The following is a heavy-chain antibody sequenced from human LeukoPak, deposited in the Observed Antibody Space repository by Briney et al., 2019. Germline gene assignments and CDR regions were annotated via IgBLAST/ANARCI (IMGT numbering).Heavy chain of an antibody. D-gene: IGHD6-6*01. CDR1: GGSISSYY. CDR2: IYYSGST. Sequence: SETLSLTCTVSGGSISSYYWSWIRQPPGKGLEWIGYIYYSGSTNYNPSLKSRVTISVDTSKNQFSLKLSSVTAADTAVYYCAKELAARQFDYWGQGTLVTVSS. CDR3: AKELAARQFDY. J-gene: IGHJ4*02. V-gene: IGHV4-59*12.